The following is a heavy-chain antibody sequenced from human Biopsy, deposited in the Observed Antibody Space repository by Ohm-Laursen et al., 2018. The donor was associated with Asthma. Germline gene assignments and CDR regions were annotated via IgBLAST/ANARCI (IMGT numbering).Heavy chain of an antibody. Sequence: SVKVSCKASGYNFISFAIHWVREAPGQRLGWMGWVNTGNGDTKHSQKFQGRVTITRDTSASTAYMELRSLRSEDTATYYCARTYYDFLTGQVKDVFGVWGQGTMVTVSS. D-gene: IGHD3-9*01. CDR2: VNTGNGDT. CDR3: ARTYYDFLTGQVKDVFGV. V-gene: IGHV1-3*04. J-gene: IGHJ3*01. CDR1: GYNFISFA.